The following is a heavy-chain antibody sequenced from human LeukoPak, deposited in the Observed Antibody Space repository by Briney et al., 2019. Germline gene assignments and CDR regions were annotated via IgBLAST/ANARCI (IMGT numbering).Heavy chain of an antibody. CDR2: IRYDGSNK. V-gene: IGHV3-30*02. CDR3: AKDEIAYCGGDCLPAFDY. D-gene: IGHD2-21*02. Sequence: QPGGSLRLSCAASGFTFSSYGMHWVRQAPGKGLEWVAFIRYDGSNKYYADSVKGRFTISRDNSKNTLYLQMNSLRAEDTAVYYCAKDEIAYCGGDCLPAFDYWGQGTLVTVSS. J-gene: IGHJ4*02. CDR1: GFTFSSYG.